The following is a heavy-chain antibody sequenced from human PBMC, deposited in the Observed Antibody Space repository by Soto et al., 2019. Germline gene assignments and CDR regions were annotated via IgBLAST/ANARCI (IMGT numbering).Heavy chain of an antibody. D-gene: IGHD1-1*01. Sequence: AVNVSSKASGYTLTSYGISWPRQAHGQGLEWMGWISAYTGNTNYAQKLQGRVTMTTDTSTSTAYMELRSLRSDDTAVYYCARDTGTTGTTHWFDPWGQGTLVTVSS. CDR2: ISAYTGNT. V-gene: IGHV1-18*01. CDR1: GYTLTSYG. CDR3: ARDTGTTGTTHWFDP. J-gene: IGHJ5*02.